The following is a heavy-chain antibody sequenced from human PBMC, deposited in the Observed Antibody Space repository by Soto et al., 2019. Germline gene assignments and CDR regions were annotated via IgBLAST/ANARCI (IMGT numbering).Heavy chain of an antibody. CDR3: ARVLTLFHYYYYGMDV. D-gene: IGHD3-9*01. CDR2: INHSGST. CDR1: GGSFSGYY. J-gene: IGHJ6*02. Sequence: SETLSLTCAVYGGSFSGYYWSWIRPPPGKGLEWIGEINHSGSTNYNPSLKSRVTISVDTSKNQFSLKLSSVTAADTAVYYCARVLTLFHYYYYGMDVWGQGTTVTVSS. V-gene: IGHV4-34*01.